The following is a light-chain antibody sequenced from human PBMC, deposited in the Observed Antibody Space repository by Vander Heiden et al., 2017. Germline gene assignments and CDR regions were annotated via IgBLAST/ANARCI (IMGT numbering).Light chain of an antibody. CDR2: KAS. J-gene: IGKJ3*01. V-gene: IGKV1-5*03. Sequence: DIQMPQSPSTLSASVGDRVTITCRASQTISNWSSWYQKKPGKAPKLLNYKASSLESVVPSRCSGSGSGTEFTLTISSLQPDDFATYYCQQYNSYVTFGPGTKVDI. CDR1: QTISNW. CDR3: QQYNSYVT.